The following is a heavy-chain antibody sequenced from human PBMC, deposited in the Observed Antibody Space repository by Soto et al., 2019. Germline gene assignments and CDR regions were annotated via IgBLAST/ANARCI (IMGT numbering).Heavy chain of an antibody. CDR1: GFTFSSYA. CDR3: AKGGVQVFDY. V-gene: IGHV3-23*01. J-gene: IGHJ4*02. Sequence: EVQLLESGGGLVQPGGSLRLSCAASGFTFSSYAMSWVRQAPGKGLEWVSTISGSSGSTYYADSVKGRFTISRDNYKNTLYLQMNSLRAEDTAVYYCAKGGVQVFDYWGQGTLVTVSS. CDR2: ISGSSGST. D-gene: IGHD2-8*02.